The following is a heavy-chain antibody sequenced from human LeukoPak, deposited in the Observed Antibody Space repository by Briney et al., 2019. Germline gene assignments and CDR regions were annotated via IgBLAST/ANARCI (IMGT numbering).Heavy chain of an antibody. D-gene: IGHD3-10*01. CDR1: GFTLSSYS. Sequence: GRSLRLSCAASGFTLSSYSMNWVRQAPGKGLEWVSSISRSSAYIYYADSVKGRFTISRDNAKNSLYLQMNSLRAEDTAVYYCASFPPYMVRTDAFDIWGQGTMTVSS. V-gene: IGHV3-21*01. CDR3: ASFPPYMVRTDAFDI. CDR2: ISRSSAYI. J-gene: IGHJ3*02.